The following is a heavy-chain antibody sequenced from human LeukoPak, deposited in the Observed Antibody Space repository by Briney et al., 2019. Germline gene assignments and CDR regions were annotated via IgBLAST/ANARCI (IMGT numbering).Heavy chain of an antibody. CDR1: GDSINSLDL. J-gene: IGHJ4*02. D-gene: IGHD3-22*01. CDR3: AGLVGRYSSGLYYYYFDY. CDR2: MYLSGTT. Sequence: PSETLSLTCTVSGDSINSLDLWSWVRQPPGKGLEWIGEMYLSGTTHSNPSVKSRVTISIDKSKNQFLLNLSSVTAVDTAVYYSAGLVGRYSSGLYYYYFDYWGQGTLVTVSS. V-gene: IGHV4-4*02.